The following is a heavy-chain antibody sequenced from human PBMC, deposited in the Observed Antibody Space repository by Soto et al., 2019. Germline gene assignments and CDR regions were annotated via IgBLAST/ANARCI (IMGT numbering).Heavy chain of an antibody. CDR3: AIRFLAARPDYYYYGMDV. Sequence: EASVKVSCKASGGTFSSYAISWMRQAPGQGLEWMGGIIPIFGTANYAQKFQGRVTITADESTSTAYMELSSLRSEDTSVYYCAIRFLAARPDYYYYGMDVWGQGTTVTLSS. CDR2: IIPIFGTA. CDR1: GGTFSSYA. D-gene: IGHD6-6*01. J-gene: IGHJ6*02. V-gene: IGHV1-69*13.